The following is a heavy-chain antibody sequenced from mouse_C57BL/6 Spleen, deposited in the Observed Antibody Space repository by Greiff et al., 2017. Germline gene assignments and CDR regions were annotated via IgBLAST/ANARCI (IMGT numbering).Heavy chain of an antibody. V-gene: IGHV5-4*01. CDR1: GFTFSSYA. CDR2: ISDGGSYT. CDR3: AREVTTVVAFDY. Sequence: EVQVVESGGGLVKPGGSLKLSCAASGFTFSSYAMSWVRQTPEKRLEWVATISDGGSYTYYPDNVKGRFTISRDNAKNNLYLQMSHLKSEDTATYYCAREVTTVVAFDYWGQGTTLTVSS. J-gene: IGHJ2*01. D-gene: IGHD1-1*01.